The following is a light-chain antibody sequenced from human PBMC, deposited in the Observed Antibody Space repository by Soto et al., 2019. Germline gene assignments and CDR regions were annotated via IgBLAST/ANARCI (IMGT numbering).Light chain of an antibody. V-gene: IGKV3-20*01. J-gene: IGKJ4*01. CDR3: QQYGSSPPLT. CDR1: QSVSSSH. Sequence: EIVVTQAPGTLSLSPGERATLSCRASQSVSSSHLAWYHHKTGQAPRLLIYGASSRATGSPDRFSGSGSGTEFTLTISRLEPEAFVVYYCQQYGSSPPLTLGGGNKVAIK. CDR2: GAS.